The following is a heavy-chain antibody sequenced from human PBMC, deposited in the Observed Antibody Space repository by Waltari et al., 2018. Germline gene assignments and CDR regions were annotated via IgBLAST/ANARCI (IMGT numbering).Heavy chain of an antibody. J-gene: IGHJ3*02. Sequence: EVQLVESGGGLVQPGGSLRPYCAASGFTLSNYWMSWVRQAPGKGLEWVANIMTDGREEYYVDSVRGRFTISRDNAKNSLYLQMNSLRPEDTAVYYCVRDQWFAFDIWGQGTMVTVSS. V-gene: IGHV3-7*01. D-gene: IGHD3-22*01. CDR3: VRDQWFAFDI. CDR1: GFTLSNYW. CDR2: IMTDGREE.